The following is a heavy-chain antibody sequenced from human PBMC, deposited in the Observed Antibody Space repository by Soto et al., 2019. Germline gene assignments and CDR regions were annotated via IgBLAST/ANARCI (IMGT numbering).Heavy chain of an antibody. J-gene: IGHJ4*02. CDR2: INADNGHT. CDR3: ASEIVATTATSLDY. V-gene: IGHV1-3*01. D-gene: IGHD4-17*01. CDR1: GYTFSGSV. Sequence: QVQLVQSGAEVKKPGASVKVSCKASGYTFSGSVMHWVRQAPGQGLEWMGWINADNGHTKYSQKFQGRVTMTWDTSASTAYMELSSLRSEDTAIYYCASEIVATTATSLDYWGQGTLVTVSS.